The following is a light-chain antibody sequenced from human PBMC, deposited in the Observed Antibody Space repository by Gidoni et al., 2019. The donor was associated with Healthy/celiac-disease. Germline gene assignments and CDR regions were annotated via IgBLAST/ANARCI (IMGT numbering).Light chain of an antibody. Sequence: DIQMTQSRSSLSASVGDRVTITCRASQGISNSLAWYQQKPGKAPKLLLYAASRLESGVPSRFSGSGSGTDYTLTISSLQPEDFATYYCQQYYSTPPYTFGQGTKLEIK. V-gene: IGKV1-NL1*01. CDR1: QGISNS. J-gene: IGKJ2*01. CDR2: AAS. CDR3: QQYYSTPPYT.